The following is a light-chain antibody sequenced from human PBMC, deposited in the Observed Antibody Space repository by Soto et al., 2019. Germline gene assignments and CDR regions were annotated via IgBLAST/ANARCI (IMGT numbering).Light chain of an antibody. V-gene: IGKV2-28*01. J-gene: IGKJ5*01. CDR1: QSLLHSNGYNY. CDR2: LGS. CDR3: MQALQTPLT. Sequence: DIMMTQSPLSLPVTPGESASISCRSSQSLLHSNGYNYFDWYLQKPGQSPQLLIYLGSNRASGVPDRFSGSGSGTDFTLKISRVEAEDVGVYYCMQALQTPLTFGQGTRLEIK.